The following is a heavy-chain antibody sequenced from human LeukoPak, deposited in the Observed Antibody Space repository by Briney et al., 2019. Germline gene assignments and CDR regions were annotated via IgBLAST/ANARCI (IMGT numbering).Heavy chain of an antibody. CDR2: IIPIFGTA. D-gene: IGHD2-15*01. V-gene: IGHV1-69*13. CDR1: GGTFSSYA. Sequence: GASVKVSCKASGGTFSSYAISWVRQAPGQGLEWMRGIIPIFGTANYAQKFQGRVTITADESTSTAYMELSSLRSEDTAVYYCARDLREVVAATLGETGGFDYWGQGTLVTVSS. J-gene: IGHJ4*02. CDR3: ARDLREVVAATLGETGGFDY.